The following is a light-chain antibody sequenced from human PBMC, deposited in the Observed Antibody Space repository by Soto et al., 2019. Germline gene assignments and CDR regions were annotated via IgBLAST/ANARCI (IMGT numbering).Light chain of an antibody. CDR3: QHYGTTGLT. V-gene: IGKV3-20*01. Sequence: EIVLTQSPGTLSLSPGERATLSCRASQSVASSNLAWYQQKLGQAPRLVIYDASSRATGIPDRFSGSGSGTDFSLTISRLEPEDFAVYYCQHYGTTGLTFGGGTKVEIK. CDR1: QSVASSN. J-gene: IGKJ4*01. CDR2: DAS.